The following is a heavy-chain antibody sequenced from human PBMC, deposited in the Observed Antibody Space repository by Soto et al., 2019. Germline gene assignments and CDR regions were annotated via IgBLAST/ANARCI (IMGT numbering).Heavy chain of an antibody. CDR2: ISYDGSNK. CDR3: AKPLRDGGVYAGYYYGMDV. Sequence: GGSLRLSCAASGFTFSSYGMHWVRQAPGKGLEWVAVISYDGSNKYYADSVKGRFTISRDNSKNTLYLQMNSLRAEDTAVYYCAKPLRDGGVYAGYYYGMDVGGQGITVTVSS. J-gene: IGHJ6*02. CDR1: GFTFSSYG. V-gene: IGHV3-30*18. D-gene: IGHD2-8*01.